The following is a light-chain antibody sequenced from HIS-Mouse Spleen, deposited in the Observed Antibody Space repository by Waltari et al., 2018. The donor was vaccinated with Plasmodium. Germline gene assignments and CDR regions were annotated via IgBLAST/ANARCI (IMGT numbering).Light chain of an antibody. J-gene: IGLJ2*01. Sequence: VTCQGDSLRSYYASWYQQKPGQAPVLVIYGKNNRPSGIPDRFSGSSSGNTASLTITGAQAEDEADYYCNSRDSSGTHGVFGGGTKLTVL. CDR2: GKN. CDR3: NSRDSSGTHGV. V-gene: IGLV3-19*01. CDR1: SLRSYY.